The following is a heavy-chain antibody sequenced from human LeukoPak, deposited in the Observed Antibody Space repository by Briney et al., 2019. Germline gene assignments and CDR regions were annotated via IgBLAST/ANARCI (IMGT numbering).Heavy chain of an antibody. CDR3: GAIGWLQLEDYYYGMDV. V-gene: IGHV3-23*01. J-gene: IGHJ6*02. Sequence: GGSLRLSCAASGFTFSSYAMSWVRQAPGKGLEWVSAISGSGGSTYYADSVKGRFTISRDNSKNTLYLQMNSLRAEDTAVYYCGAIGWLQLEDYYYGMDVWGQGTTVTVSS. D-gene: IGHD5-12*01. CDR1: GFTFSSYA. CDR2: ISGSGGST.